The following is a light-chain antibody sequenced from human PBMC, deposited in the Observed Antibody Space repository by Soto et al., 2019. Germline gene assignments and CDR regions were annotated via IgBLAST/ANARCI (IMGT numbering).Light chain of an antibody. V-gene: IGKV1-39*01. Sequence: TQAPSSLAAGVGVRVTSTCRANQGISTLLAWYQQKPGKAPKVLIYESSLLQSGVPSRFSGSGSGTDFTLTISSLQPEDFAAYSCQQSYSPPRTFRQGTKVDIK. CDR3: QQSYSPPRT. CDR2: ESS. CDR1: QGISTL. J-gene: IGKJ1*01.